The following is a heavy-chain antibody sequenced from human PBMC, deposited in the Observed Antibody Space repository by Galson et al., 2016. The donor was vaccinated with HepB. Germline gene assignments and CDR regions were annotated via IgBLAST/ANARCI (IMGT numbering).Heavy chain of an antibody. Sequence: SLRLSCAASGFNFRSYAIHWVRQAPGKGLEWVAVVSFDGSNKDYADSVKGRLTISRDNSKNTLYLQMNGLRAEDTAVYYCARGEGGYSSSWCGWYFDVWGRGTLVTVSS. CDR2: VSFDGSNK. D-gene: IGHD6-13*01. CDR3: ARGEGGYSSSWCGWYFDV. CDR1: GFNFRSYA. J-gene: IGHJ2*01. V-gene: IGHV3-30*04.